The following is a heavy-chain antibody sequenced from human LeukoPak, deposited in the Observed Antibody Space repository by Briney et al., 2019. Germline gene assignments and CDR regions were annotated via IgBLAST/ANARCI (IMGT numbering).Heavy chain of an antibody. V-gene: IGHV3-23*01. CDR1: GFTFSSYD. CDR3: AKDLPWLAVAGTEFDY. J-gene: IGHJ4*02. D-gene: IGHD6-19*01. Sequence: GGSLRLSCAASGFTFSSYDMSWVRQAPGKGLEWVSAISGSGGGTYYADSVKGRFTISRDNSKNTLYLQMNSLRAEDTAVYYCAKDLPWLAVAGTEFDYWGQGTLVTVSS. CDR2: ISGSGGGT.